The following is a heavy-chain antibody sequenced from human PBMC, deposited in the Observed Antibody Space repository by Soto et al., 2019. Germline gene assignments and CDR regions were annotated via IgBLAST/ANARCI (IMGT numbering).Heavy chain of an antibody. CDR3: ARHRLPRGFDAFDI. CDR1: GYSFTIYW. Sequence: GESLKISCKVSGYSFTIYWIGWVRHMPRKSLEWMGIIYPGDSDTRYSPSSQGQVTISADKSSSTAYLQWSSLKASDTAIYYCARHRLPRGFDAFDIGGKGTMVTVSS. CDR2: IYPGDSDT. V-gene: IGHV5-51*01. D-gene: IGHD3-10*01. J-gene: IGHJ3*02.